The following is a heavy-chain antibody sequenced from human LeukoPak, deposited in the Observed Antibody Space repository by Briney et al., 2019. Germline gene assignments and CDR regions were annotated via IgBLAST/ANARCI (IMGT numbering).Heavy chain of an antibody. V-gene: IGHV3-74*01. Sequence: GGSLRLSCAASGFTFSSYWMHWVRQAPGKGPVWVSRINSDGSSTSYADSVKGRFTISRDNAKNTLYLQMNSLRAEDTAVYYCARGQQLVGGYWGQGTLVTVSS. CDR1: GFTFSSYW. J-gene: IGHJ4*02. CDR2: INSDGSST. CDR3: ARGQQLVGGY. D-gene: IGHD6-13*01.